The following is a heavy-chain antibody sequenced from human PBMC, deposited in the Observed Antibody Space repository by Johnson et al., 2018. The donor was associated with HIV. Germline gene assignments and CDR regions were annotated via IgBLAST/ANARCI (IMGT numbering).Heavy chain of an antibody. D-gene: IGHD2-21*01. CDR3: AKGPQGIATPDAFDI. Sequence: QLVESGGGLVQPGRSLRLSCAASGFTFDDYAMHWVRQAPGKGLEWVSGISWNSGTIGYADSVKGRFTISRDNAKNSLYLQMNSLRAEDTAVYYCAKGPQGIATPDAFDIWGQGTMVTVSS. CDR1: GFTFDDYA. J-gene: IGHJ3*02. V-gene: IGHV3-9*01. CDR2: ISWNSGTI.